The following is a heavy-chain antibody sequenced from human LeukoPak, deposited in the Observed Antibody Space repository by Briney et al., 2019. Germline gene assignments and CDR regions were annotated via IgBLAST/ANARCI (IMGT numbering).Heavy chain of an antibody. CDR3: ANALEYYYGSGSSY. Sequence: GGSLRLSCAASGFTFSSYAMHWVRQAPGKGLEWVAVISYDGSNKYYADSVKGRFTISRDNSKNTLHLQMNSLRAEDTALYYCANALEYYYGSGSSYWGQGTLVTVSS. CDR1: GFTFSSYA. D-gene: IGHD3-10*01. CDR2: ISYDGSNK. J-gene: IGHJ4*02. V-gene: IGHV3-30*04.